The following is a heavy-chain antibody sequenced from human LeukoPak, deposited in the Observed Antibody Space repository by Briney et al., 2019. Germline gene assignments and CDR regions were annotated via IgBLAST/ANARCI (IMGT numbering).Heavy chain of an antibody. CDR3: ARDGLPSSSLEYFQH. CDR1: GFTFNNYA. Sequence: GGSLRLSCAASGFTFNNYAVSWVRQAPGKGLEWVSSISSSSSYIYYADSVKGRFTISRDNAKNSLYLQMNSLRAEDTAVYYCARDGLPSSSLEYFQHWGQGTLVTVSS. J-gene: IGHJ1*01. V-gene: IGHV3-21*01. D-gene: IGHD6-13*01. CDR2: ISSSSSYI.